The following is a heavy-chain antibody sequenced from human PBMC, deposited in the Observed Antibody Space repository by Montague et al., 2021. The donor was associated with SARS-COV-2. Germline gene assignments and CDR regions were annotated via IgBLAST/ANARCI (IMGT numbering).Heavy chain of an antibody. D-gene: IGHD1-14*01. CDR3: ARETRTADAFDI. CDR2: IYSVGST. Sequence: SETLSLTCTVSGASVGSSDWGWIRQSPGKGLEWIGYIYSVGSTEYNPSLKSRATISRDTSKNQFSLKVRSVTAADTAVYYCARETRTADAFDIWGQGTMVTVSS. V-gene: IGHV4-59*02. CDR1: GASVGSSD. J-gene: IGHJ3*02.